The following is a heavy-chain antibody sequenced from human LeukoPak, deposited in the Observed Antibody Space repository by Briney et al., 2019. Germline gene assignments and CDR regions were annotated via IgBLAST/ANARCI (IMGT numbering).Heavy chain of an antibody. CDR3: ARGPSGTATIG. V-gene: IGHV3-7*03. CDR2: IKEDGSEK. CDR1: GFTFSSSW. D-gene: IGHD5-12*01. J-gene: IGHJ4*02. Sequence: GGSLRLSCAASGFTFSSSWMTWVRQAPGKGLEWVANIKEDGSEKYYVDSVKGRFTISRDSSKNTLYLQMNSLRVEDTAVYYCARGPSGTATIGGGQGTLVTVSS.